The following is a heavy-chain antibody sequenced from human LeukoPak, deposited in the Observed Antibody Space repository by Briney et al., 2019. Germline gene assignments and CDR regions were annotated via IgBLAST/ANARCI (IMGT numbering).Heavy chain of an antibody. J-gene: IGHJ6*03. CDR3: ARGLLDFYYYYYYMDV. V-gene: IGHV4-38-2*02. CDR2: IYHSGST. Sequence: SETLSLTCTVSGYSISSGYYWGWIRQPPGKGLEWIGSIYHSGSTYYNPSLKSRVTISVDTSKNQFSLKLSSVTAADTAVYYCARGLLDFYYYYYYMDVWGKGTTVTVSS. D-gene: IGHD2-15*01. CDR1: GYSISSGYY.